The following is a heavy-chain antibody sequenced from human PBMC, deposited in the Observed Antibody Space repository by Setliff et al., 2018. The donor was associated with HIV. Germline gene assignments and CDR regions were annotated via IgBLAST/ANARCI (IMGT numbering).Heavy chain of an antibody. CDR3: ATVYSGCKHLDN. Sequence: PGGSLRLSCAASGFTFMNYAMSLVRQAPGKGLAWVGRIKSKTDGGTTDVAAHVKGRFIISREDSKNMVFLEMDSLKTEDTGVYYCATVYSGCKHLDNWGQGTLVTVSS. D-gene: IGHD5-12*01. V-gene: IGHV3-15*01. J-gene: IGHJ4*02. CDR2: IKSKTDGGTT. CDR1: GFTFMNYA.